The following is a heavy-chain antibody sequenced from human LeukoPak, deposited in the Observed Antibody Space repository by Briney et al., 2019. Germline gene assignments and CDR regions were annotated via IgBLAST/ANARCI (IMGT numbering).Heavy chain of an antibody. CDR1: GYTFTSYD. V-gene: IGHV1-18*01. CDR2: ISAYNGNT. J-gene: IGHJ3*02. D-gene: IGHD3-22*01. Sequence: EASVKVSCKASGYTFTSYDINWVRQATGQGLEWMGWISAYNGNTNYAQKLQGRVTMTTDTSTSTAYMELRSLRSDDTAVYYCARRSAAAYSSSWYQYYYDSSGHNAFDIWGQGTMVTVSS. CDR3: ARRSAAAYSSSWYQYYYDSSGHNAFDI.